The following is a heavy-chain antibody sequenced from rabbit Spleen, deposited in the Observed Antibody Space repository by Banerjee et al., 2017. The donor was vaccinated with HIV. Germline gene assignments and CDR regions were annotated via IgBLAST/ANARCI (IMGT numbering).Heavy chain of an antibody. Sequence: QQLVESGGGLVKPGASLTLTCKASGFDFSRGYDMCWVRQAPGKGLEWIGCIYTGNLKTYYASWAKGRFTISKTSSTTVTLQMTSLTVADTATYFCARGGYASSDANYQGFDLWGPGTLVTVS. V-gene: IGHV1S40*01. J-gene: IGHJ4*01. CDR1: GFDFSRGYD. CDR3: ARGGYASSDANYQGFDL. CDR2: IYTGNLKT. D-gene: IGHD1-1*01.